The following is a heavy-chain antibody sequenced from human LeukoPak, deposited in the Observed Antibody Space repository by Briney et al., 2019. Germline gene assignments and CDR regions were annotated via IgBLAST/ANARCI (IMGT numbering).Heavy chain of an antibody. Sequence: SETLSLTCTVSGGSISSYYWSWIRQPAGKGLEWIGRIYTSGSTNYNPSLKSRVTMSVDTSKNQFSLKLSSVTAADTAVYYCGRESRDSSGYSHDYWGQGTLVTVSS. CDR3: GRESRDSSGYSHDY. V-gene: IGHV4-4*07. CDR1: GGSISSYY. D-gene: IGHD3-22*01. CDR2: IYTSGST. J-gene: IGHJ4*02.